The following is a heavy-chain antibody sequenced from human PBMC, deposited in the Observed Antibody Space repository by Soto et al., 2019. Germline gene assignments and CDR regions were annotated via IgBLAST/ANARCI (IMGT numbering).Heavy chain of an antibody. V-gene: IGHV3-33*01. CDR3: AREHNPRLFHNEMHVAYYYYGMDV. D-gene: IGHD1-1*01. CDR2: IWYDGSNK. CDR1: GFTFSSYG. Sequence: GGSLRLSCAASGFTFSSYGMHWVRQAPGKGLEWVAVIWYDGSNKYYADSVKGRFTISRDNSKNTLYLQMNSLRDEEKDVHYCAREHNPRLFHNEMHVAYYYYGMDVWGQGTTVTVSS. J-gene: IGHJ6*02.